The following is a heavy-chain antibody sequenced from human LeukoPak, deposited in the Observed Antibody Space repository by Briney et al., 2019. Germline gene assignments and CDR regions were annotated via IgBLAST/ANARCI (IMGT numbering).Heavy chain of an antibody. CDR1: GFTFSGSW. D-gene: IGHD6-6*01. CDR2: IKQDGGEK. J-gene: IGHJ1*01. V-gene: IGHV3-7*01. CDR3: TPYSSSSGHFQH. Sequence: GGSLRLSCAASGFTFSGSWMSWVRQAPGKGLECVAHIKQDGGEKNYVDSVKGRFTISRDNAKNSLYLQMDSLGAEDTAVYYCTPYSSSSGHFQHWGQGTLVTVSS.